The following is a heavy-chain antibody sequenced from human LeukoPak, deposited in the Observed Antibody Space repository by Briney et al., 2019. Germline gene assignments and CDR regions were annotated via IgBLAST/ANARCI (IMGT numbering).Heavy chain of an antibody. J-gene: IGHJ4*02. CDR1: GFTVSSNY. Sequence: GGSLRLSCAASGFTVSSNYMSWVRQAPGKGLEWVSVIYSGGSTYYADSVKGRFTISRDNSKNTMYLQLISLRAEDTAVYYCARSSNGDYYYYFDDWGQGTLVTVSS. V-gene: IGHV3-66*01. CDR2: IYSGGST. CDR3: ARSSNGDYYYYFDD. D-gene: IGHD4-17*01.